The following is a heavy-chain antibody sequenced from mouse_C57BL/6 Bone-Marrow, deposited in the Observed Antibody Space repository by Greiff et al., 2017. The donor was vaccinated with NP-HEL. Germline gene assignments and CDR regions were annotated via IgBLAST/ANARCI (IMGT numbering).Heavy chain of an antibody. Sequence: VKLVESGAELARPGASVKMSCKASGYTFTSYTMHWVKQRPGQGLEWIGYINPSSGYTKYNQKFKDKATLTADKSSSTAYMQLSSLTSEDSAVYYCALYYGSSPWFAYWGQGTLVTVSA. V-gene: IGHV1-4*01. D-gene: IGHD1-1*01. CDR2: INPSSGYT. CDR3: ALYYGSSPWFAY. J-gene: IGHJ3*01. CDR1: GYTFTSYT.